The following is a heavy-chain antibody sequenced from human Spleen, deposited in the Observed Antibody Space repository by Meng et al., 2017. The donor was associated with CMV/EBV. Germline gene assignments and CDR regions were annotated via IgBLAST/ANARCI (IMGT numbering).Heavy chain of an antibody. J-gene: IGHJ4*02. CDR1: GGTFSSYA. CDR2: IIPIFGTA. D-gene: IGHD5-24*01. CDR3: ASGRDGYNFSLDY. Sequence: KGSGGTFSSYAISWVRQAPGQGLEWMGGIIPIFGTANYAQKFQGRVTITTDESTSTAYMELSSLRSEDTAVYYCASGRDGYNFSLDYWGQGTLVTVSS. V-gene: IGHV1-69*05.